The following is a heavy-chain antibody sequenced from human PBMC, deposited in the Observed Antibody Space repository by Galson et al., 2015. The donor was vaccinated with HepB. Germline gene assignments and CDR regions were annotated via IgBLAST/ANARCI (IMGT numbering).Heavy chain of an antibody. V-gene: IGHV1-2*06. CDR3: ARWGTVVTGWFDP. Sequence: SVKVSCKASGYTFTGYYMHWVRQAPGQRLEWMGRINPNSGGTNYAQKFQGRVTMTRDTSISTAYMELSRLRSDDTAVYYCARWGTVVTGWFDPWGQGTLVTVSS. CDR2: INPNSGGT. J-gene: IGHJ5*02. D-gene: IGHD3-10*01. CDR1: GYTFTGYY.